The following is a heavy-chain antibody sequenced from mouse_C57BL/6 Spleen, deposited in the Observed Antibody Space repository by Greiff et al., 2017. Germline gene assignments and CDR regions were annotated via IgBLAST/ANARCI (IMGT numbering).Heavy chain of an antibody. CDR2: ISYDGSN. Sequence: VQLKESGPGLVKPSQSLSLTCSVTGYSITSGYYWNWIRQFPGNKLEWMGYISYDGSNNYNPSLKNRIYITRDTSKNQFFLKLNSVTTEDTATYYCARDTFPIYYDPYFDDWGQGTTLTVSS. J-gene: IGHJ2*01. CDR3: ARDTFPIYYDPYFDD. D-gene: IGHD2-4*01. CDR1: GYSITSGYY. V-gene: IGHV3-6*01.